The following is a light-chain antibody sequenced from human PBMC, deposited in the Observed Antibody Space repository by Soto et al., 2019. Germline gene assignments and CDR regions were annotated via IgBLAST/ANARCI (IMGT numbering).Light chain of an antibody. J-gene: IGKJ1*01. CDR2: KAS. CDR3: QHYNSYSEA. Sequence: DIHMSQSPSTLSASVGYRVTITCRARQSISSWLAWYQQKPGKAPKLLIYKASTLKSGVPSRFSGSGSGTEFTLTISSLQPDDFATYYCQHYNSYSEAFGQGTKVDIK. V-gene: IGKV1-5*03. CDR1: QSISSW.